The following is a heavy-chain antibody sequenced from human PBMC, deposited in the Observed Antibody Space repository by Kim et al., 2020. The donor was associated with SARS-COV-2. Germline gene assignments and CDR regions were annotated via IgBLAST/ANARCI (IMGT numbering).Heavy chain of an antibody. J-gene: IGHJ4*02. CDR1: GFTFDDYA. CDR3: AKNVLRYFDWSAFDY. Sequence: GGSLRLSCAASGFTFDDYAMHWVRQAPGKGLEWVSGISWNSGSIGYADSVKGRFTISRDNAKNSLYLQMNSLRAEDTALYYCAKNVLRYFDWSAFDYWGQGTLVTVSS. D-gene: IGHD3-9*01. CDR2: ISWNSGSI. V-gene: IGHV3-9*01.